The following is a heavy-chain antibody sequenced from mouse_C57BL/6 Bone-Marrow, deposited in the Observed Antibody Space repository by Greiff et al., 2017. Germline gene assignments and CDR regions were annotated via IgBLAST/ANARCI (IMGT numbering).Heavy chain of an antibody. V-gene: IGHV1-26*01. CDR2: IHPNNGGT. CDR1: GYTFTDYY. Sequence: VQLQQSGPELVKPGASVKISCKASGYTFTDYYMNWVKQSHGKSLEWIGDIHPNNGGTSYNQKFKGKATLTVDKSSSTAYMELSSLTSEDSAVYYWARGSSTTVVPDYWGQGTSVTVSS. D-gene: IGHD1-1*01. J-gene: IGHJ4*01. CDR3: ARGSSTTVVPDY.